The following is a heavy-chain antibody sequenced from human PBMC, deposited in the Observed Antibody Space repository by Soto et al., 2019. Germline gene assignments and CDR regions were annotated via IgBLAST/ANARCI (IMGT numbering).Heavy chain of an antibody. J-gene: IGHJ5*02. CDR1: GVSXXXXXXX. Sequence: LQEXXPGXVKPSXTLSLTCXVSGVSXXXXXXXXXWIRHYPGLGLVWIGSMYSSGTTYYNPSLRSRITMSLDTSKNQFSXXXSSVSAADTAVYYCARDRGSVSGYDYMSWGRGTLVTVSS. CDR2: MYSSGTT. D-gene: IGHD5-12*01. V-gene: IGHV4-31*03. CDR3: ARDRGSVSGYDYMS.